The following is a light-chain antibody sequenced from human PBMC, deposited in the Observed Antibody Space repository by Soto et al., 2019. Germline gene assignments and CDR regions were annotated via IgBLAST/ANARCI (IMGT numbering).Light chain of an antibody. Sequence: DIQMTQSPSSLSASVGDRVTITCRASQSISSYLNWYQQKPEKAPKLLIYAASSLQSGVPSRFSGSGSGTDFTLTISSLQPEDFATYYCQHSYSTPFTFCPGTKVDIK. CDR2: AAS. CDR3: QHSYSTPFT. CDR1: QSISSY. J-gene: IGKJ3*01. V-gene: IGKV1-39*01.